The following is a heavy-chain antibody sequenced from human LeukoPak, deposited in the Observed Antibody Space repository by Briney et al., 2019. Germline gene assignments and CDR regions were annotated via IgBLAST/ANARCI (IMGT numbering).Heavy chain of an antibody. V-gene: IGHV3-7*01. CDR3: ARDVVGSLDY. D-gene: IGHD1-26*01. Sequence: GGSLRLSCAASGFTFRSYWMAWVRQAPGKGPEWVANIKGDESARHQADSVKGRFTISRDNTRNSLYLQMTNLRGDDTAVYYCARDVVGSLDYWGQGTLVTVSS. CDR2: IKGDESAR. J-gene: IGHJ4*02. CDR1: GFTFRSYW.